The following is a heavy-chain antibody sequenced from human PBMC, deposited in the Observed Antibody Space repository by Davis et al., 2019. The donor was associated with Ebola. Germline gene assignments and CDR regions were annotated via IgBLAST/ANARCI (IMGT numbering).Heavy chain of an antibody. D-gene: IGHD6-6*01. J-gene: IGHJ4*02. Sequence: MPSETLSLTCTVSGDSIRSYYWSWIRQPPGKGLEWIGEIDHSGSTNYNPSLKSRVTISVDTSKNQFSLKLSSVTAADTAVYYCARRSNSPFDYWGQGTLVTVSS. V-gene: IGHV4-34*01. CDR1: GDSIRSYY. CDR3: ARRSNSPFDY. CDR2: IDHSGST.